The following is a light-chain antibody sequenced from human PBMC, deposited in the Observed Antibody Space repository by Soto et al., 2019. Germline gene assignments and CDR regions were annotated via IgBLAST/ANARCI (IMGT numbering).Light chain of an antibody. Sequence: DVQLTQSPSFLSASVGDIVTITCRASQGITNYLAWYQQKPGKAPKPLIYTASTLQSGVPSRFSGSGAGAEFTLTITGLQPEDFATYFCQQFHTYPWKFGQGTKVDIK. CDR1: QGITNY. V-gene: IGKV1-9*01. J-gene: IGKJ1*01. CDR3: QQFHTYPWK. CDR2: TAS.